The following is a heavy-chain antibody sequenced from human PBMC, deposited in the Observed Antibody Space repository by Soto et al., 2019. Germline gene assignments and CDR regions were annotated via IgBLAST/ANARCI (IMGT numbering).Heavy chain of an antibody. D-gene: IGHD6-6*01. Sequence: GGSLRLSCAASGFTFSSYAMSWVRQAPGKGLEWVSSISGSGGSTYYADSVKGRFTISRDNSKNTLFLRMNSLRAEDMAAYYCAKDRADRRIAHCGMEAWGHGTTVTVFS. J-gene: IGHJ6*02. CDR2: ISGSGGST. CDR1: GFTFSSYA. CDR3: AKDRADRRIAHCGMEA. V-gene: IGHV3-23*01.